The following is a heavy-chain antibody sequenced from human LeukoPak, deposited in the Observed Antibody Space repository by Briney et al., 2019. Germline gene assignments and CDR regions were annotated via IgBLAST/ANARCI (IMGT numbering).Heavy chain of an antibody. CDR3: ARAMVSSGYDYYYYYYMDV. CDR1: GYTFTSYD. CDR2: MNPNSGNT. J-gene: IGHJ6*03. Sequence: ASVKVSCKASGYTFTSYDINWVRQATGQGLEWMGWMNPNSGNTGYAQKFQGRVTMTRNTSISTAYMELSSLRSEDTAVYYCARAMVSSGYDYYYYYYMDVWGKGTTVTVSS. V-gene: IGHV1-8*01. D-gene: IGHD5-12*01.